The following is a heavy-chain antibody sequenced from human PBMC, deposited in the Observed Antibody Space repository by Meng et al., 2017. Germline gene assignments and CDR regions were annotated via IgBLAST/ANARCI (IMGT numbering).Heavy chain of an antibody. D-gene: IGHD2-15*01. V-gene: IGHV3-21*01. J-gene: IGHJ4*02. CDR1: GFTFSSYS. CDR3: AREAEIVVVVAATGFDY. Sequence: GGSLRLSCAASGFTFSSYSMNWVRQAPGKGLEWVSSISSSSSYIYYADSVKGRFTISRDNAKNSLYLQMNSLRAEDTAVHYCAREAEIVVVVAATGFDYWGQGTLVTVSS. CDR2: ISSSSSYI.